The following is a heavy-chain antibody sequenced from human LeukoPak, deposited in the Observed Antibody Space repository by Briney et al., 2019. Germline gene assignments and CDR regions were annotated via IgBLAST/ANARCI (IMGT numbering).Heavy chain of an antibody. J-gene: IGHJ4*02. Sequence: GASVKVSCKASGGTFSSYAISWLRQAPGQGLEWMGRIIPIFGTANYAQKFQGRVTITTDESTSTAYMELSSLRSEDTAVYYCARDLFGFEPYYFDYWGQGTLVTVSS. CDR1: GGTFSSYA. CDR3: ARDLFGFEPYYFDY. D-gene: IGHD1-14*01. V-gene: IGHV1-69*05. CDR2: IIPIFGTA.